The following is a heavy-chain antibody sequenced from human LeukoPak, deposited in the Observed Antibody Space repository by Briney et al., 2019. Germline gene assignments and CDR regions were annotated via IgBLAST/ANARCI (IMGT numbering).Heavy chain of an antibody. J-gene: IGHJ6*02. D-gene: IGHD5-18*01. CDR3: AKARQLRLWGYGMDV. CDR2: ISYDGSNK. CDR1: GFTFSSYA. Sequence: GGSLRLSCAVSGFTFSSYAMHWVRQAPGKGLEWVAVISYDGSNKYYADSVKGRFTISRDNSKNTLYLQMNSLRAEDTAVYYCAKARQLRLWGYGMDVWGQGTTVTVSS. V-gene: IGHV3-30-3*01.